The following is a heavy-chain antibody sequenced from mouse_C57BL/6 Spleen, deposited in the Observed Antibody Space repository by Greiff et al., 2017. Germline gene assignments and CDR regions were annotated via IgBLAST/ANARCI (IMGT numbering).Heavy chain of an antibody. V-gene: IGHV1-50*01. D-gene: IGHD1-1*01. CDR2: IDPSDSYT. CDR1: GYTFTSYW. Sequence: QVQLQQPGAELVKPGASVKLSCKASGYTFTSYWMQWVKQRPGQGLEWIGEIDPSDSYTNYNQKFKGKATLTVDTSSSTAYLQRRSLTSEDSEVYYCARFYGSSYWYFDVWGTGTTVTVSS. CDR3: ARFYGSSYWYFDV. J-gene: IGHJ1*03.